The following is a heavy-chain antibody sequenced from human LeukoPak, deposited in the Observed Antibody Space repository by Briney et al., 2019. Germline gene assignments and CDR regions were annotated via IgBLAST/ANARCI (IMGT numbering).Heavy chain of an antibody. J-gene: IGHJ4*02. CDR1: GYTFTSYY. CDR3: ASSFYDLLVYFDY. D-gene: IGHD5/OR15-5a*01. Sequence: ASVKVSCKASGYTFTSYYMHWVRQSPGQGLEWMGKINPSDGSTRYAQKFQGRVTMTRDMSTSTVYMELSSLRSEDTAVYYCASSFYDLLVYFDYWGQGTLVTVSS. V-gene: IGHV1-46*01. CDR2: INPSDGST.